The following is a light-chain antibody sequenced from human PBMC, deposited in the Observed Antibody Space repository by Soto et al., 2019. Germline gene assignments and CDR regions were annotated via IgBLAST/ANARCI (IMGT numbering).Light chain of an antibody. CDR3: ISYTTISTYA. CDR2: DVS. Sequence: QSALTQPASVSGSPGQSIAISCTGTSSDVDGYNYVSWYQHHPGKAPKLMIYDVSSRPSGVSDRFSGSKSGNTASLTISGLQAEDEADYYCISYTTISTYAFGTGTKVTVL. J-gene: IGLJ1*01. CDR1: SSDVDGYNY. V-gene: IGLV2-14*03.